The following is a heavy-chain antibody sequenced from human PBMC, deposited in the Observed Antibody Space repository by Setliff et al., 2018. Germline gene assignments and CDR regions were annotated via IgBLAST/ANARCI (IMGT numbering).Heavy chain of an antibody. D-gene: IGHD1-26*01. J-gene: IGHJ4*02. CDR3: ATSYSGSYYGY. CDR2: IIPIFGTA. V-gene: IGHV1-69*13. Sequence: GASVKVSCKASGGTFSSYAISWVRQATGQGLEWMGGIIPIFGTANYAQKFQGRVTITADESTSTAYMELSSLRSEDTAVYYCATSYSGSYYGYWGQGTLVTVSS. CDR1: GGTFSSYA.